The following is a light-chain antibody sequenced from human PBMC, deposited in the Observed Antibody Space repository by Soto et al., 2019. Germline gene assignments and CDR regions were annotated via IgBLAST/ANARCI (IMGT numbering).Light chain of an antibody. CDR1: QRVLYSSNNKNY. J-gene: IGKJ4*01. CDR3: QQYYSTPLT. Sequence: DIVLTQSPDSLAVSLGERATINCKSSQRVLYSSNNKNYLAWYQQKPGQPPKLLIYWASTRESGVPARFSGSGSATDFTLTISSLQAEDVAVYYCQQYYSTPLTFGGGTKVEI. V-gene: IGKV4-1*01. CDR2: WAS.